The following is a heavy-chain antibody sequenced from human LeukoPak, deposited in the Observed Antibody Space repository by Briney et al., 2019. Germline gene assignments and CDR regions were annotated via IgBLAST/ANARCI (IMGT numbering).Heavy chain of an antibody. CDR3: ARDPGEWSSSWFNWFDP. Sequence: SETLSLTCTVSGGSISSYYWSWIRQPAGKGLEWIGRIYTSGSTNYNPSLKSRVTMSVDTSKNQFSLKLSSVTAADTAVYYCARDPGEWSSSWFNWFDPWGQGTLVTVSS. J-gene: IGHJ5*02. CDR2: IYTSGST. V-gene: IGHV4-4*07. CDR1: GGSISSYY. D-gene: IGHD6-13*01.